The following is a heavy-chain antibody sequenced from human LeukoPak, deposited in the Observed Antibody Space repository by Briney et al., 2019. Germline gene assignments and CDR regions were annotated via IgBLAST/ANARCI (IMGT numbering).Heavy chain of an antibody. V-gene: IGHV4-39*01. CDR2: IYYGGST. CDR3: ARRSHCTGDSCYPV. D-gene: IGHD2-15*01. CDR1: GDSMTSSNHY. Sequence: PSETLSLTCTVSGDSMTSSNHYWVWIRQPPGKGLEWIGSIYYGGSTYYNPSLKSRVTISQDTSKNQFSLKVNTVTAADTAVYHCARRSHCTGDSCYPVWGQGTTVTFSS. J-gene: IGHJ6*02.